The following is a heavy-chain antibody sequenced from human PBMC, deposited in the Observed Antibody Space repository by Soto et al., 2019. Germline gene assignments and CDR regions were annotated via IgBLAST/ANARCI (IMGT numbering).Heavy chain of an antibody. CDR3: AGWAVGIMIFGVPKDY. V-gene: IGHV4-34*01. D-gene: IGHD3-3*01. Sequence: PDTLSLASVIDGASFIAHFWSWIHEPTGKGVEWIGEINNSGSANYNPSLKSRDTISVDTSKNQFSLKLTSVTAADTAVYYCAGWAVGIMIFGVPKDYWSQGTQATVSS. J-gene: IGHJ4*02. CDR2: INNSGSA. CDR1: GASFIAHF.